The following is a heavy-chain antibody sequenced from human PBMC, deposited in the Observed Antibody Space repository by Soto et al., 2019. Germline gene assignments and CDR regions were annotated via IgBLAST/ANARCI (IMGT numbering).Heavy chain of an antibody. CDR3: AKGLAADEYGDYYNYMDV. CDR1: GFTFSTDS. CDR2: ISGSGGIT. V-gene: IGHV3-23*01. D-gene: IGHD4-17*01. Sequence: EVQLLESGGGLVQPGGSLRLSCAASGFTFSTDSMSWVRQAPGKGLEWVSSISGSGGITYYADSVKGRFTISRDNSKNTLYLQMNSLRAEDTAVYYCAKGLAADEYGDYYNYMDVWGKGTTVTVS. J-gene: IGHJ6*03.